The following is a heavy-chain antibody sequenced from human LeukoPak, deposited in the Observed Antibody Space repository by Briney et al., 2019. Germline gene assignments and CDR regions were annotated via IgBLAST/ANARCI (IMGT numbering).Heavy chain of an antibody. CDR2: INHSGST. CDR3: AREGLELREDLVRYYYGMDV. V-gene: IGHV4-34*01. CDR1: GGSFSGHY. D-gene: IGHD1-7*01. J-gene: IGHJ6*02. Sequence: SETLSLNCAVYGGSFSGHYWSWIRQPPGKVLDWLREINHSGSTNYNPSLKSRVTISVDTSKNQFSLKLSSVTAADTAVYYCAREGLELREDLVRYYYGMDVWGQGTTVTVSS.